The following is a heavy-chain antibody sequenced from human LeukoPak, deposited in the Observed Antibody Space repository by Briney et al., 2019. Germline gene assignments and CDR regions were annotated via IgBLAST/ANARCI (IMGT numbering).Heavy chain of an antibody. CDR2: ISGGGTST. CDR1: GFTFSTYP. CDR3: VHCGGDCYPCCGMDV. J-gene: IGHJ6*02. V-gene: IGHV3-23*01. Sequence: GGSLRLSCAASGFTFSTYPMSWVRQAPGKGLEWVSVISGGGTSTYYADSVKGRFTISRDNSRNTLYLQINSLRAEDTAIYYCVHCGGDCYPCCGMDVWGQGTTVTVSS. D-gene: IGHD2-21*02.